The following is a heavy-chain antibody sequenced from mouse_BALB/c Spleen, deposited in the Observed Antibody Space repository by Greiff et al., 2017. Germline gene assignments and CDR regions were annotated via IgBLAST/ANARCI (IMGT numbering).Heavy chain of an antibody. Sequence: VQLVESGPELVKPGASVKISCKASGYAFSSSWMNWVKQRPGQGLEWIGRIYPGDGDTNYNGKFKGKATLTADKSSSTAYMQLSSLTSVDSAVYFCARSPTAYYFDYWGQGTTLTVSS. V-gene: IGHV1-82*01. CDR1: GYAFSSSW. D-gene: IGHD1-2*01. J-gene: IGHJ2*01. CDR3: ARSPTAYYFDY. CDR2: IYPGDGDT.